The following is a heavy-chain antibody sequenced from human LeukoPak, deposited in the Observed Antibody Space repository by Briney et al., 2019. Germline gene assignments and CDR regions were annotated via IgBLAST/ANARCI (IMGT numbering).Heavy chain of an antibody. CDR3: ARDGPAGVQANRNSGYDY. Sequence: GGSLSLSCAASGFTFSSYSMNWVRQAPGKGLEWVSSISSSSSYIYYADSVKGRFTISRDNAKNSLYLQMSSLRAEATAVYYCARDGPAGVQANRNSGYDYWGQGTLVTVSS. CDR1: GFTFSSYS. J-gene: IGHJ4*02. V-gene: IGHV3-21*01. CDR2: ISSSSSYI. D-gene: IGHD5-12*01.